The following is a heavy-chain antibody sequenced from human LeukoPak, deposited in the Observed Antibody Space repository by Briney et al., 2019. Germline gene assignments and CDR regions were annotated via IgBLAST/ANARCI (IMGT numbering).Heavy chain of an antibody. CDR2: INHSGST. D-gene: IGHD3-16*01. V-gene: IGHV4-34*01. CDR3: ARGLSNSRRTLLGLDY. Sequence: PSETLSLTCAVYGGSFSGDYWSWIRQPPGKGLEWIGKINHSGSTNYNPSLKSRVTISVDTSKNQFSLKLSSVTAAHTAVYYCARGLSNSRRTLLGLDYWGQGTLVTVSS. CDR1: GGSFSGDY. J-gene: IGHJ4*02.